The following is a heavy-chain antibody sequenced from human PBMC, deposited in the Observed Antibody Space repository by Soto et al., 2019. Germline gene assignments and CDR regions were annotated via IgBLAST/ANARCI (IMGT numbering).Heavy chain of an antibody. Sequence: ASVKVSFKASGYTFTSYDINWLRQATGQGLEWMGWMNPNSGNTGYAQKFQGRVTMTRNTSISTAYMELSSLRSEDTAVYYCARGPTRRYCSGGSCYSRVAFDIWGQGTMVTVSS. D-gene: IGHD2-15*01. J-gene: IGHJ3*02. CDR3: ARGPTRRYCSGGSCYSRVAFDI. CDR2: MNPNSGNT. CDR1: GYTFTSYD. V-gene: IGHV1-8*01.